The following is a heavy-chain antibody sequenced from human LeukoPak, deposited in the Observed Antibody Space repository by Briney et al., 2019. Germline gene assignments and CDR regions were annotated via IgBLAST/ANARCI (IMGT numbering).Heavy chain of an antibody. CDR2: IYYSGRT. Sequence: PSETLSLTCTVSGGSISTYYWNWIRQPPGKGLEWIGYIYYSGRTNYNPSLKSRVSISIDTSKNQFSLKLSSVTAADTAVYYCARDLGVGTHLYYYYYMDVWGKGTTVTISS. CDR1: GGSISTYY. CDR3: ARDLGVGTHLYYYYYMDV. D-gene: IGHD4-23*01. V-gene: IGHV4-59*01. J-gene: IGHJ6*03.